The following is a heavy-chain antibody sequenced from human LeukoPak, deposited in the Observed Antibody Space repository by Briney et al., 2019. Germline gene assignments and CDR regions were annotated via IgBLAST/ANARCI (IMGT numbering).Heavy chain of an antibody. CDR1: GFTFSTCG. D-gene: IGHD3-10*01. CDR2: IRYDGRNK. CDR3: AKGPEVRGVIVILKTGEKGALDY. Sequence: GGSLRLSCAGSGFTFSTCGMHWVRQAPGKGLEWVAFIRYDGRNKYYADSVKGRFTISKDNSKNTLYLQMNSLRAEDSAVYYCAKGPEVRGVIVILKTGEKGALDYWGQGTLVTVSS. J-gene: IGHJ4*02. V-gene: IGHV3-30*02.